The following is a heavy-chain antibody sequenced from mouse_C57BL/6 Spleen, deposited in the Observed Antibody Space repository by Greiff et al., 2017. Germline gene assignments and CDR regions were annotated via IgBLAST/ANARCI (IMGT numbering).Heavy chain of an antibody. V-gene: IGHV1-61*01. CDR2: IYPSDSET. CDR1: GYTFTSYW. D-gene: IGHD2-2*01. J-gene: IGHJ2*01. CDR3: ARGGGLYGYGGDY. Sequence: QVQLQQPGAELVRPGSSVKLSCKASGYTFTSYWMDWVKQRPGQGLEWIGNIYPSDSETHYNQKFKDKATLTVDKSSSTAYMQLSSLTSEDSAVYFCARGGGLYGYGGDYWGQGTTLTVSS.